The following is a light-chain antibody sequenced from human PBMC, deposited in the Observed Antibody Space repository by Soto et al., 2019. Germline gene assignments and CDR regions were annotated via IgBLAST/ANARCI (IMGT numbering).Light chain of an antibody. Sequence: EVVLTQSPVTLPLSPGERATLSCRASQSFRGLLAWYQQKPGQAPRLIIYDASSRATGIPDRFSGSGSGTDFTLTISRLEPQDFAVYYGQQYGSSPRITFGQGTRVEIK. J-gene: IGKJ5*01. CDR2: DAS. V-gene: IGKV3-20*01. CDR3: QQYGSSPRIT. CDR1: QSFRGL.